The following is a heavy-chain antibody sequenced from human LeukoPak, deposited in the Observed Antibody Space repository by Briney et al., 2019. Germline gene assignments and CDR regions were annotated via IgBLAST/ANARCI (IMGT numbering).Heavy chain of an antibody. V-gene: IGHV3-23*01. D-gene: IGHD1-26*01. Sequence: PGGSLRLSCAVSGFTFSSYALSWVRQAPGKGLEWVAAISGSGGSTYYADSVKGRFTISRDNSKNTLYLQMNSLRAEDTAVYYCAKYSGSYYYYYYMDVWGKGTTVTVSS. J-gene: IGHJ6*03. CDR2: ISGSGGST. CDR3: AKYSGSYYYYYYMDV. CDR1: GFTFSSYA.